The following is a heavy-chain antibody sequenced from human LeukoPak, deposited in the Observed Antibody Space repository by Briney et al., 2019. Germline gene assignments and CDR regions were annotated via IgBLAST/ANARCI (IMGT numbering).Heavy chain of an antibody. D-gene: IGHD4-23*01. Sequence: PSETLSLTCAVYGGSFSGYYWSWIRQPPGKGLEWIGEIDHSGSTNYNPSLKSRVTISVDTSKNQFSLKLSSVTAADTAVYYCARDMRYGGNSKNDAFDIWGQGTMVTVSS. CDR2: IDHSGST. V-gene: IGHV4-34*01. CDR1: GGSFSGYY. J-gene: IGHJ3*02. CDR3: ARDMRYGGNSKNDAFDI.